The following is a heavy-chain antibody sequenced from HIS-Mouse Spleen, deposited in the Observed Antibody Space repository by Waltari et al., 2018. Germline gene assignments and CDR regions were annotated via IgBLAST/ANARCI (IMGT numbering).Heavy chain of an antibody. CDR3: AREIPYSSSWYDWYFDL. CDR1: GCSISSSSYY. Sequence: QLQLQESGPGLVKPSETLSLTCTVSGCSISSSSYYWGWIRQPPGKGLVWIGSIYYSGGTYTTPSLKSRVTISVDTSKNQFSLKLSYVTAADTAVYYCAREIPYSSSWYDWYFDLWGRGTLVTVSS. V-gene: IGHV4-39*07. CDR2: IYYSGGT. J-gene: IGHJ2*01. D-gene: IGHD6-13*01.